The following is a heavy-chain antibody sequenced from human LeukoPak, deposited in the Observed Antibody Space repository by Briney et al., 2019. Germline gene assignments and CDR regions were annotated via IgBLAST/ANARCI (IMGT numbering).Heavy chain of an antibody. Sequence: GESLKITCKGSGYSFTSYWISWVRQMPGEGLEWMGIIYPGDSDTRYSPSFQGQVTISADKSISTAYLQWSSLKASDTAMYYCARSGTAMDDAFDIWGQGTMVTVSS. V-gene: IGHV5-51*01. CDR3: ARSGTAMDDAFDI. D-gene: IGHD5-18*01. CDR2: IYPGDSDT. CDR1: GYSFTSYW. J-gene: IGHJ3*02.